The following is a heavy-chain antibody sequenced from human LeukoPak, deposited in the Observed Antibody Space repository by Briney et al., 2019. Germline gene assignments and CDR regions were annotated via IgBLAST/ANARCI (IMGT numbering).Heavy chain of an antibody. CDR1: GFTFSGYP. J-gene: IGHJ4*02. V-gene: IGHV3-30-3*02. Sequence: PGGSLRLSCAASGFTFSGYPIHWVRQAPGKGLEWVAVISYDGSNKYYADSVKGRFTISRDNSKNTLYLQMNSLRAEDTAVYYCAKVPYSSGWEFDYWGQGTLVTVSS. CDR3: AKVPYSSGWEFDY. CDR2: ISYDGSNK. D-gene: IGHD6-19*01.